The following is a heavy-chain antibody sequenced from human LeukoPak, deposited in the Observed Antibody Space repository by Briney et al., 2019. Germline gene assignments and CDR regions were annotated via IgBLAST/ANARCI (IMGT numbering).Heavy chain of an antibody. Sequence: ASVKVSCKASGYTFTSYDINWVRQATGQGLEWMGWMNPNSGNTGYAQKFQGRVTMTRNTSISTAYMELSSLRSEDTAVYYCAGLWRPVTIFGVVLRRNNWFDPWGQGTLVTVSS. CDR2: MNPNSGNT. CDR1: GYTFTSYD. CDR3: AGLWRPVTIFGVVLRRNNWFDP. D-gene: IGHD3-3*01. J-gene: IGHJ5*02. V-gene: IGHV1-8*01.